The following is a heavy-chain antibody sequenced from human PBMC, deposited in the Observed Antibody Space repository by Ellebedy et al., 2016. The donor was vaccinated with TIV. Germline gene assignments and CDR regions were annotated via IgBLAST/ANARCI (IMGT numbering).Heavy chain of an antibody. CDR3: ARGTTYYYGSGSYYLDY. CDR2: IYYSGGT. V-gene: IGHV4-61*01. D-gene: IGHD3-10*01. J-gene: IGHJ4*02. Sequence: SETLSLXXTVSGGSVSSGSYYWSWIRQPPGKGLEWIGYIYYSGGTNYNPSLKSRVTISVDTSKNQFSLKLSSVTAADTAVYYCARGTTYYYGSGSYYLDYWGQGTLVTVSS. CDR1: GGSVSSGSYY.